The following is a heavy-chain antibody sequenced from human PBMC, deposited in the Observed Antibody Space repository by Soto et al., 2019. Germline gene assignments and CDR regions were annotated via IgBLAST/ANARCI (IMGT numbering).Heavy chain of an antibody. Sequence: VQLVESGGGVVQPGRSLRLSCAASGFTFRTSGMHWVRQAPGKGLEWLAVISDDGSNKYNIASVEGRFTISRDNSKNTLYVKMNSLRTEDTAVYYCAKGGGYSYGTNDAFDIWGQGTMVTVSS. CDR1: GFTFRTSG. CDR2: ISDDGSNK. D-gene: IGHD5-18*01. V-gene: IGHV3-30*18. J-gene: IGHJ3*02. CDR3: AKGGGYSYGTNDAFDI.